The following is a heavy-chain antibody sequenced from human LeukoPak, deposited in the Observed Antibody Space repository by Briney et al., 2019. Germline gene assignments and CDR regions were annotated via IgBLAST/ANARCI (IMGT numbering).Heavy chain of an antibody. J-gene: IGHJ4*02. CDR1: GFAFSSYG. V-gene: IGHV3-30*18. D-gene: IGHD6-19*01. CDR3: AKDRGGSGWYFDY. Sequence: PGGSLRLSCAASGFAFSSYGMHWVRQAPGKGLEWVAVISYDGSNKYYADSVKGRFTISRDNSKNTLYLQMNSLRAEDTAVYYCAKDRGGSGWYFDYWGQGTQVTVSS. CDR2: ISYDGSNK.